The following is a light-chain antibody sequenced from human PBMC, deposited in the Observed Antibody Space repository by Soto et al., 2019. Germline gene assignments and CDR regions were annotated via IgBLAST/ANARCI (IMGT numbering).Light chain of an antibody. CDR3: TSYTSTSTYV. CDR2: EVS. CDR1: SSDVGDYNY. V-gene: IGLV2-14*01. Sequence: QSALTQPASVSGSPGQSLTISCTGTSSDVGDYNYVSWYQQHPGKAPKLMIFEVSNRPSGVSNRFSGSKSGNTASLTISGLQAEDEADYVCTSYTSTSTYVFGTGTKLNVL. J-gene: IGLJ1*01.